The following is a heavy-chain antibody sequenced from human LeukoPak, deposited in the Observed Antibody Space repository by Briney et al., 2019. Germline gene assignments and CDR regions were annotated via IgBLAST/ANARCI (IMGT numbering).Heavy chain of an antibody. CDR1: GFTFSTYN. D-gene: IGHD2-15*01. V-gene: IGHV3-48*01. Sequence: PGRSLRLSCAASGFTFSTYNMNWVRQAPGKGLEWVSYISSSSSTIFYADSVKGRFTVSRDNAKNSLYLQMNSLRVEDTAVYYCTSYSGPGAFDFWGQGTMVTVSS. CDR2: ISSSSSTI. J-gene: IGHJ3*01. CDR3: TSYSGPGAFDF.